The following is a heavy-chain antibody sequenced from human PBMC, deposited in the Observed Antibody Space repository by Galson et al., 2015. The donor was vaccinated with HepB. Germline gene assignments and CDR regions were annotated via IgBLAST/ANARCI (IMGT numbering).Heavy chain of an antibody. CDR3: ANEIRPNDY. Sequence: SLRLSCAASEFILSMYWMNWVRQAPGKGLEWVSSIDISGDKTLYADSVKGRFTISRDNSRNTLYLQMHSLSAEDTAMYFCANEIRPNDYWGQGTLVTVSS. CDR2: IDISGDKT. D-gene: IGHD4-17*01. J-gene: IGHJ4*02. V-gene: IGHV3-23*05. CDR1: EFILSMYW.